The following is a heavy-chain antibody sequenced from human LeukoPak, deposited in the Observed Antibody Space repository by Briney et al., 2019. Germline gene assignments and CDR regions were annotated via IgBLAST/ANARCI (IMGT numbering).Heavy chain of an antibody. CDR2: IYYSGST. Sequence: SETLSLTCTVSGGSISSYYWSWIRQPPGKGLEWIGYIYYSGSTNYNPSLKSRVTISVDTSKNQFSLKLSSVTAADTAVYYCARQLGYCSRTSCYPWFDPWGQGTLVTVSS. J-gene: IGHJ5*02. V-gene: IGHV4-59*08. D-gene: IGHD2-2*01. CDR1: GGSISSYY. CDR3: ARQLGYCSRTSCYPWFDP.